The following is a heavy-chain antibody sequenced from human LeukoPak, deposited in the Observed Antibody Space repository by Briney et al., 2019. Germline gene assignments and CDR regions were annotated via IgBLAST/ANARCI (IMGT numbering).Heavy chain of an antibody. CDR1: GYTFTSYD. V-gene: IGHV1-8*01. J-gene: IGHJ4*02. CDR2: MNPNGGKT. CDR3: ARKVAGTAGDY. Sequence: ASVKVSCKASGYTFTSYDLNWVRQATGQGLEWMGWMNPNGGKTGYAQKFQGRVTMTWNTSVSTVYMELSSLRSEDTAVYYCARKVAGTAGDYWGQGTLVTVSS. D-gene: IGHD6-19*01.